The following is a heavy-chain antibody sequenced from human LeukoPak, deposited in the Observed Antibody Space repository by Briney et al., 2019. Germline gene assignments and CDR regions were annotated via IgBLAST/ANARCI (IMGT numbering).Heavy chain of an antibody. Sequence: SETLSLTCAVYGGSFSGYYWSWIRQHPGKGLEWIGYIHHSGSTYYNPSLKSRVTISVDTSKNQFSLKLSSVTAADTAVYYCARGQQSLVGATWYFDYWGQGTLVTVSS. CDR1: GGSFSGYY. CDR3: ARGQQSLVGATWYFDY. V-gene: IGHV4-34*01. J-gene: IGHJ4*02. D-gene: IGHD1-26*01. CDR2: IHHSGST.